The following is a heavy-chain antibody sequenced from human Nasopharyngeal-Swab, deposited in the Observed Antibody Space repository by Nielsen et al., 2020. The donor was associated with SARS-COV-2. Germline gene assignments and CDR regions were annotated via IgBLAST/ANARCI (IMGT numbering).Heavy chain of an antibody. CDR1: GFTFSSYS. V-gene: IGHV3-21*01. CDR3: ARTDGYTLNNAFDI. J-gene: IGHJ3*02. D-gene: IGHD5-24*01. Sequence: GESLKISCAASGFTFSSYSMNWVRQAPGKGLEWVSSITSSSSYIYYADSVKGRFTISRDNAKNSLYLQMNSLRAGDTAVYYCARTDGYTLNNAFDIWGQGTMVTVSS. CDR2: ITSSSSYI.